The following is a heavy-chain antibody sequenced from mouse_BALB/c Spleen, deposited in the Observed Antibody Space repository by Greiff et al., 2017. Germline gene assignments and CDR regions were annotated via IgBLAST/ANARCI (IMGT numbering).Heavy chain of an antibody. J-gene: IGHJ4*01. V-gene: IGHV3-2*02. CDR1: GYSITSDYA. CDR3: ARRGPLDY. Sequence: DVQLQESGPGLVKPSQSLSLTCTVTGYSITSDYAWNWIRQFPGNKLEWMGYISYSGSTSYNPSLKSRISITRDTSKNQFFLQLNSVTTEDTATYYCARRGPLDYWGQGTSVTVSS. CDR2: ISYSGST.